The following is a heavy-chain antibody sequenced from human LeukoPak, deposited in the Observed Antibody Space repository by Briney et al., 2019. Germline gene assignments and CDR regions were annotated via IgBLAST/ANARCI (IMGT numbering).Heavy chain of an antibody. J-gene: IGHJ6*02. D-gene: IGHD6-19*01. V-gene: IGHV1-8*01. CDR3: ARVSSSGWYEYYYYYGMDV. CDR1: EYTFTSYD. Sequence: ASVKVSCKASEYTFTSYDINWVRQATGQGLEWMGWMNPNSGNTGYAQKFQGRVTMTRNTSISTAYMELSSLRSEDTAVYYCARVSSSGWYEYYYYYGMDVWGQGTTVTVSS. CDR2: MNPNSGNT.